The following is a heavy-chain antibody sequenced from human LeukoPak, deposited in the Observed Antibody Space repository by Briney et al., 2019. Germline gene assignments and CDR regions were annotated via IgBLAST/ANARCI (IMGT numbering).Heavy chain of an antibody. CDR3: ARDFPYCTNGVCYTSYMDV. CDR1: GFIFDDYG. CDR2: INWNGGST. V-gene: IGHV3-20*04. Sequence: GGSLRLSCAASGFIFDDYGMSWVRQAPGKGLEWVSGINWNGGSTGYADSVKGQFTISRDNAKNSLYLQMNSLRAEDTAVYYCARDFPYCTNGVCYTSYMDVWGKGTTVTVSS. D-gene: IGHD2-8*01. J-gene: IGHJ6*03.